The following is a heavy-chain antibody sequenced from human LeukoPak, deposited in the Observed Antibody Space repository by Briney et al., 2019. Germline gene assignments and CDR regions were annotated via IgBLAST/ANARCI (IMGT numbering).Heavy chain of an antibody. CDR3: ASQAPLNWFDP. CDR2: IYYSGST. J-gene: IGHJ5*02. V-gene: IGHV4-31*03. CDR1: GGSISSGGYY. Sequence: PSETLSLTCTVSGGSISSGGYYWSWIRQHPGKGLEWIGYIYYSGSTYYNPSLKSRVTISVDTSKSQFSLKLSSVTAADTAVYYCASQAPLNWFDPWGQGTLVTVSS.